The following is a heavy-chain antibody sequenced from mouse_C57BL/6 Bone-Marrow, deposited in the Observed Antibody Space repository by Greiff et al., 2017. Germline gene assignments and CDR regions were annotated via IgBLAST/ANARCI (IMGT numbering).Heavy chain of an antibody. V-gene: IGHV1-54*01. Sequence: VKLQQSGAELVRPGTSVKVSCKASGYAFTNYLIEWVKQRPGQGLEWIGVINPGSGGTNYNEKFKGKATLTADKSSITAYMQLSSLTSEDSAVYFCARPRLDYWGQGTTLTVSS. CDR2: INPGSGGT. J-gene: IGHJ2*01. CDR3: ARPRLDY. CDR1: GYAFTNYL.